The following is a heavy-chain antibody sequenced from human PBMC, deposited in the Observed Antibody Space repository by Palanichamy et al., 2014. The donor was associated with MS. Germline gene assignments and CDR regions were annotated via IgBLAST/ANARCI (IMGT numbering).Heavy chain of an antibody. Sequence: DVQLVESGGGLVQPGGSLRLSCAASEFTFSSYWMSWVRQAPGRGLEWVASIKNDGSEKYYLDSVKGRFTISRDNAKNSLYLQMNSLRAEDTAVFYCARVHNWDLDYWGQGTLVTVSS. J-gene: IGHJ4*02. CDR3: ARVHNWDLDY. D-gene: IGHD1-1*01. CDR2: IKNDGSEK. CDR1: EFTFSSYW. V-gene: IGHV3-7*01.